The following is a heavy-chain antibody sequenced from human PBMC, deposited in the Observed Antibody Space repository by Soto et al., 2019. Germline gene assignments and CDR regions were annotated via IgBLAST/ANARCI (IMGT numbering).Heavy chain of an antibody. Sequence: EVQLVESGGGLVQPGGSLRLSCAASGFTFSSYEMNWVRQAPGKGLEWVSYISSSGSTIYYADSVKGRFTISRDNAKNSLYLQMNSLRAEDTAVYYCARDRIQIYYYYGMDVWGQGTTVTVSS. D-gene: IGHD5-18*01. J-gene: IGHJ6*02. CDR2: ISSSGSTI. V-gene: IGHV3-48*03. CDR3: ARDRIQIYYYYGMDV. CDR1: GFTFSSYE.